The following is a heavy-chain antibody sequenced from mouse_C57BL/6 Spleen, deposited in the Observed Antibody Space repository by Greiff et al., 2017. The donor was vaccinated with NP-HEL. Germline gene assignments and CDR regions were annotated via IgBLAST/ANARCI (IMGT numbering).Heavy chain of an antibody. CDR1: GYTFTSYG. CDR2: IYIGNGYT. J-gene: IGHJ2*01. CDR3: ARKGTAQGRGFDY. V-gene: IGHV1-58*01. D-gene: IGHD3-2*02. Sequence: VQLQQSGAELVRPGSSVKMSCKTSGYTFTSYGINWVKQRPGQGLEWIGYIYIGNGYTEYNVKFKGKATLTSDTSSSTAYMQLSSLTSEDSAIYFCARKGTAQGRGFDYWGQGTTLTVSS.